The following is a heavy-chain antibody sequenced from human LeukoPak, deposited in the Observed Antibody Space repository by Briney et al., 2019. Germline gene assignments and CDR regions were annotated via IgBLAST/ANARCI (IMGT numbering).Heavy chain of an antibody. Sequence: GASVKVSCKASGYTFTGHYVHWVRQAPGQGLEWMGWINPNNGDTNYAQNFQGRVTMTRDTSINTAYMELRSLRSDDTAVYYCARVSYGEAPFDYWGQGTLVTVSS. CDR1: GYTFTGHY. CDR2: INPNNGDT. D-gene: IGHD4-17*01. CDR3: ARVSYGEAPFDY. J-gene: IGHJ4*02. V-gene: IGHV1-2*02.